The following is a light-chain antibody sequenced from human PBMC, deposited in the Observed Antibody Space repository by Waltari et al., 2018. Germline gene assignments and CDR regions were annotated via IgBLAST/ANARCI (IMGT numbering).Light chain of an antibody. CDR1: QDINNY. CDR3: QQYKSYPIT. V-gene: IGKV1-16*02. J-gene: IGKJ4*01. Sequence: DIQMTQSPSSLSASVGDRVTITCRASQDINNYLAWFQQKPGTAPKSLIYAASTLQSGVPSKFSGSGSGTDFTLTISSLHPEDFATYYCQQYKSYPITFGGGTKVEIK. CDR2: AAS.